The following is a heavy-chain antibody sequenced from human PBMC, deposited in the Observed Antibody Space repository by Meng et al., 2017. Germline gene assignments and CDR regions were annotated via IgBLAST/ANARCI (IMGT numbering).Heavy chain of an antibody. J-gene: IGHJ4*02. CDR3: ARKSGPSRKISIAVAGPYYFDY. CDR1: GGSFSGYY. CDR2: INHSGST. Sequence: GSLRLSCAVYGGSFSGYYWSWIRQPPGKGLEWIGEINHSGSTNYNPSLKSRVPISVDTSKNQFSLKLSSVTAADTAVYYCARKSGPSRKISIAVAGPYYFDYWGQGTLVTVSS. D-gene: IGHD6-19*01. V-gene: IGHV4-34*01.